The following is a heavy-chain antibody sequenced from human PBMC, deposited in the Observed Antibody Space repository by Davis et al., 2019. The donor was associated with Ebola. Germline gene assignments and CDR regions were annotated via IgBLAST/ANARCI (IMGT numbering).Heavy chain of an antibody. CDR1: GFTFSSYG. CDR3: ARVKPIYGSGSYHYYGMDV. V-gene: IGHV3-33*01. Sequence: GESLKISCAASGFTFSSYGMHWVRQAPGKGLEWVAVIWYDGSNKYYADSVKGRFTISRDNSKNTLYLQMNSLRAKDTAVYYCARVKPIYGSGSYHYYGMDVWGQGTTVTVSS. D-gene: IGHD3-10*01. CDR2: IWYDGSNK. J-gene: IGHJ6*02.